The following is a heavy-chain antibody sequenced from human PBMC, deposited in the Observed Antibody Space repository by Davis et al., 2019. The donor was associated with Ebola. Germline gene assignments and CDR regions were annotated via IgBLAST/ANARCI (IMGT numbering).Heavy chain of an antibody. CDR3: AKALWAGTTSYYYGMDV. CDR2: ISGSGGST. J-gene: IGHJ6*02. Sequence: PGGSLRLSCAASGFTFSSYAMSWVRQAPGKGLEWVSAISGSGGSTYYADSVKGRFTISRDNSKNTLYLQMNSLRAEDTAVYYCAKALWAGTTSYYYGMDVWGQGTTVTVSS. D-gene: IGHD1-7*01. CDR1: GFTFSSYA. V-gene: IGHV3-23*01.